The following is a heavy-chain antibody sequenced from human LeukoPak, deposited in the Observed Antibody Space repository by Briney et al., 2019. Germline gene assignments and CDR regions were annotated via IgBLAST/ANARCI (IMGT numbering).Heavy chain of an antibody. CDR3: AKAFGNSDDYYYYMDV. V-gene: IGHV3-23*01. Sequence: GGSLRLPCAASGFPFSSFSMRWVPQAPGKGLQWVSTISCSAGSAYYADSVRGRFTISRDNSKNTLSLQMNSLRAEDTAIYYCAKAFGNSDDYYYYMDVWGKGTTVTVSS. D-gene: IGHD4-23*01. CDR2: ISCSAGSA. CDR1: GFPFSSFS. J-gene: IGHJ6*03.